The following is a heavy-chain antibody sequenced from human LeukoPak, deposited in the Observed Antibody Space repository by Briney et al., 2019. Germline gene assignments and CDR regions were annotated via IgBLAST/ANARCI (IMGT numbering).Heavy chain of an antibody. CDR2: ISWNSGSI. CDR1: GFTFDDYA. J-gene: IGHJ4*02. Sequence: GRSLRLSCAASGFTFDDYAMHWVRQAPGKGLEWVSGISWNSGSIGYADSVKGRFTISRDNAKNSLYLQMNSLRAEDTALYYCAKDSDIVASFDYWGQGTLVTVSS. CDR3: AKDSDIVASFDY. V-gene: IGHV3-9*01. D-gene: IGHD5-12*01.